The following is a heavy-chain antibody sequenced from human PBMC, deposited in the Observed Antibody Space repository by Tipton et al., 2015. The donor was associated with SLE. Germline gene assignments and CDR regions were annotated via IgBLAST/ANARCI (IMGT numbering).Heavy chain of an antibody. V-gene: IGHV4-59*03. CDR2: MHSSGST. Sequence: TLSLTCTVSGDSFTDNYWSWIRQPPGKGLEWIGCMHSSGSTNYNPSLKSRVSISVDTSKNQFSLKMNSVTAADTAVYYCARQGAAVTMSGWFDPWGQGTLVTVSS. D-gene: IGHD4-17*01. CDR1: GDSFTDNY. CDR3: ARQGAAVTMSGWFDP. J-gene: IGHJ5*02.